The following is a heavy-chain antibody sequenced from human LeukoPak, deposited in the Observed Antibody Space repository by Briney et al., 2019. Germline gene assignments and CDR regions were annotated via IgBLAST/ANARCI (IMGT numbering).Heavy chain of an antibody. D-gene: IGHD1-26*01. Sequence: SETLSLTCTVSGGSISSYYWSWIRQPPGKGLEWIGYIYYSGSTNYNPSLKSRVTISVDTSKNQFSLKLSSVTAADTAVYYCARGPRWDSERATTSKHFSDYWGQGTLVTVSS. J-gene: IGHJ4*02. V-gene: IGHV4-59*01. CDR2: IYYSGST. CDR3: ARGPRWDSERATTSKHFSDY. CDR1: GGSISSYY.